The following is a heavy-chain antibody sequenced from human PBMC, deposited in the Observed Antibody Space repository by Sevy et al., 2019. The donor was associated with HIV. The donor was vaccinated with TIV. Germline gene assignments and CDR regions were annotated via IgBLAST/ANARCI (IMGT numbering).Heavy chain of an antibody. CDR1: GYTFTSYY. J-gene: IGHJ3*02. CDR3: ARTYYYDSSGYWGAFDI. CDR2: INPSGGST. Sequence: ASVKVSCKASGYTFTSYYMHWVRQAPGQGLEWMGIINPSGGSTSYAQKFQGRVTMTRDTSTSTVYMKLSSLRSEDTAVYYCARTYYYDSSGYWGAFDIWGQGTMVTVSS. D-gene: IGHD3-22*01. V-gene: IGHV1-46*01.